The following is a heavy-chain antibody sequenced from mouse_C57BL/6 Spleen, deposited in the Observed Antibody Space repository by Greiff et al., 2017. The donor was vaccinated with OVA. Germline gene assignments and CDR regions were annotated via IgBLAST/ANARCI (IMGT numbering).Heavy chain of an antibody. V-gene: IGHV14-1*01. CDR3: TTGYSWYFYV. CDR1: GFNIKDYY. J-gene: IGHJ1*03. D-gene: IGHD2-3*01. Sequence: VQLQQSGAELVRPGASVKLSCTASGFNIKDYYMHWVKQRPEKGLEWIGRIDPEDGDTEYAPKFQGKATMTADTSSNTAYLQLSSLTSDDTAVYYCTTGYSWYFYVWGTGTTVTVSS. CDR2: IDPEDGDT.